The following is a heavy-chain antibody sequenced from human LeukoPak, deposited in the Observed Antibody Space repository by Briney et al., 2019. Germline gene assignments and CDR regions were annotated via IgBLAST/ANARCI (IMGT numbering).Heavy chain of an antibody. Sequence: GGSLRLSCAASGFTFSDSGMHWVRQASGKGLEWVGRIRSKANSYATAYAASVKGRFTISRDDSKNTAYLQMNSLKTKDTAVYYCTRYGDYPFDYWGQGTLVTVSS. CDR1: GFTFSDSG. D-gene: IGHD2-21*01. V-gene: IGHV3-73*01. CDR2: IRSKANSYAT. J-gene: IGHJ4*02. CDR3: TRYGDYPFDY.